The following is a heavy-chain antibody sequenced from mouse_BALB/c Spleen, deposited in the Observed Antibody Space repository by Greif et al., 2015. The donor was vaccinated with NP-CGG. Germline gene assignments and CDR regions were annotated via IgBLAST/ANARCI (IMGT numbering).Heavy chain of an antibody. D-gene: IGHD4-1*01. V-gene: IGHV1-84*02. Sequence: QLQESGPELVKPGASVKISCKASGYTFTDYYINWVKQKPGQGFEWIGWIYPGSGNTKYNEKFKGKATSIVDTSSSTAYMQLSSLTSEDTAVYFCARRTGTEAMDYWGQGASVTVSS. J-gene: IGHJ4*01. CDR1: GYTFTDYY. CDR3: ARRTGTEAMDY. CDR2: IYPGSGNT.